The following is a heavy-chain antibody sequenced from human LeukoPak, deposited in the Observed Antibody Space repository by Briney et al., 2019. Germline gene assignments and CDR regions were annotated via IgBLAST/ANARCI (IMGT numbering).Heavy chain of an antibody. D-gene: IGHD1-7*01. CDR3: ARVGFFNNWNYGWWFDP. CDR1: GGTFSSYA. J-gene: IGHJ5*02. Sequence: ASVKVSCKASGGTFSSYAISWVRQAPGQGLEWMGGITPIFGTANYAQKFHGRVTITTDESTSTAYMELSSLRSEDTAVYYCARVGFFNNWNYGWWFDPWGQGTLVTVSS. V-gene: IGHV1-69*05. CDR2: ITPIFGTA.